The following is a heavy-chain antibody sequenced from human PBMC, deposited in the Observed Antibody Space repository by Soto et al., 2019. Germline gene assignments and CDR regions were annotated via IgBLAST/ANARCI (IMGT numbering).Heavy chain of an antibody. CDR1: GGSISSYY. Sequence: SETLSLTCTVSGGSISSYYWSWIRQPPGKGLEWIGYIYYSGSTNYNPSLKSRVTISVDTSKNQFSLKLSSVTAADTAVYYCAREDRIAAAGKLDYWGQGTLVTVSS. J-gene: IGHJ4*02. CDR3: AREDRIAAAGKLDY. D-gene: IGHD6-13*01. CDR2: IYYSGST. V-gene: IGHV4-59*12.